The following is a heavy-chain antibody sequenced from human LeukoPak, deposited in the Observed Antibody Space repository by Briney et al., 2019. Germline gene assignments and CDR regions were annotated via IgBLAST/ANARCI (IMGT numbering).Heavy chain of an antibody. CDR3: ARDRYYGSGSYSPLFDY. J-gene: IGHJ4*02. Sequence: GGSLRLSCAASGFIIRSSYMSWVRQAPGKGLEWVSVFYSGGTSYNADSVKGRFTISRDNSKNMLYLQMNSLRAEDTAVYYCARDRYYGSGSYSPLFDYWGQGTLVTVSS. V-gene: IGHV3-53*01. D-gene: IGHD3-10*01. CDR2: FYSGGTS. CDR1: GFIIRSSY.